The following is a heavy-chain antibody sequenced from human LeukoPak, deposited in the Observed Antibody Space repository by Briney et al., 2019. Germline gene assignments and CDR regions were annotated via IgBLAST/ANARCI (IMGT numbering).Heavy chain of an antibody. CDR2: IYNSGST. CDR3: VRSSSSIDY. CDR1: GYSINSGYY. V-gene: IGHV4-38-2*02. J-gene: IGHJ4*02. D-gene: IGHD6-6*01. Sequence: PSETLSLTCTVSGYSINSGYYWGWIRQPPGKGLEWIGSIYNSGSTYYNPSLKSRVTISVDTSKNQFSLKLSSVTAADTAVYYCVRSSSSIDYWGQGTLVTVSS.